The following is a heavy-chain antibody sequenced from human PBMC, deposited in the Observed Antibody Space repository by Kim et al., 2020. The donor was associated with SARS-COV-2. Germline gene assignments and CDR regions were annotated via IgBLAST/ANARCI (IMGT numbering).Heavy chain of an antibody. CDR3: AKGDNVGKYYFDY. Sequence: SVKVSCKASGGNFSSYAISWVRQAPGQGLEWMGGIIPIFGTANYAQKFQGRVTITADESTSTAYMELSSLRSEDTAVYYCAKGDNVGKYYFDYWGQGTLVTVSS. CDR2: IIPIFGTA. D-gene: IGHD2-21*01. CDR1: GGNFSSYA. J-gene: IGHJ4*02. V-gene: IGHV1-69*13.